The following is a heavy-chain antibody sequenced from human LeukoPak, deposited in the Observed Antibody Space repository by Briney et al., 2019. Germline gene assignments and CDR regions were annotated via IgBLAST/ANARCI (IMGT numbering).Heavy chain of an antibody. D-gene: IGHD2-2*01. CDR3: ATCSTSCTPRDWFDP. CDR2: INTNTGNP. V-gene: IGHV7-4-1*02. J-gene: IGHJ5*02. CDR1: GYTFTTYP. Sequence: ASVKVSCKASGYTFTTYPVNWVRQAPGQGLEWMGWINTNTGNPTYAQGFTGRFVFSLDTSVSTAYLQISSLKAEDTAVYYCATCSTSCTPRDWFDPWGQGALVTVSS.